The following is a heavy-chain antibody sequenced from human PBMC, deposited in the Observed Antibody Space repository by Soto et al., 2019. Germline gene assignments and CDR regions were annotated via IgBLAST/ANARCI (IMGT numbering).Heavy chain of an antibody. J-gene: IGHJ4*02. CDR1: GFTFSDYY. CDR3: ARDYQYCTNGVCYSGEAAPIDY. V-gene: IGHV3-11*01. CDR2: ISSSGSTI. Sequence: SGGSLRLSCAASGFTFSDYYMSWIRQAPGKGLEWVSYISSSGSTIYYADSVKGRFTISRDNAKNSLYLQMNSLRAEDTAVYYCARDYQYCTNGVCYSGEAAPIDYWGQGTLVTVSS. D-gene: IGHD2-8*01.